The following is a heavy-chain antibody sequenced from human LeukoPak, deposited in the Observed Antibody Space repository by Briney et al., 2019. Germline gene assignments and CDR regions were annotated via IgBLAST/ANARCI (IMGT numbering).Heavy chain of an antibody. Sequence: GASVKVSCKASGYTFTGYYMHWVRQAPGQGLEWMGRINPNSGGTNYAQKFQGRVTMTRDTSISTAYMELSRLRSDDAAVYYCARDMVRGASDYWGQGTLVTVSS. V-gene: IGHV1-2*06. CDR2: INPNSGGT. D-gene: IGHD3-10*01. CDR1: GYTFTGYY. J-gene: IGHJ4*02. CDR3: ARDMVRGASDY.